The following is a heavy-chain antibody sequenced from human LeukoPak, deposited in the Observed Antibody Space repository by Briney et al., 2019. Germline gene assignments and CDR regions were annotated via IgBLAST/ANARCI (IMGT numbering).Heavy chain of an antibody. J-gene: IGHJ4*02. CDR2: INAGNGNT. CDR1: GYTFTSYA. CDR3: VRASNWNSWGYFDY. D-gene: IGHD1-1*01. Sequence: ASVKVSCKASGYTFTSYAIHWVRQAPGQRLEWMGRINAGNGNTKYSQEFQGRVTITRNTSATTAYMELSSLRSEDMAVYYCVRASNWNSWGYFDYWGQGTLVTVSS. V-gene: IGHV1-3*03.